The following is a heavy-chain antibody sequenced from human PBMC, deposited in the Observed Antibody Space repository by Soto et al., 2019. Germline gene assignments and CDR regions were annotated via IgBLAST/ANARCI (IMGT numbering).Heavy chain of an antibody. CDR2: IYYSGST. CDR1: GGSVSSGSYY. Sequence: PSETLSLTCTVSGGSVSSGSYYWSWIRQHPGKGLEWIGYIYYSGSTNYNPSLKSRVTISVDTSKNQFSLKLSSVTAADTAVYYCARGQGVPAAQKQYYYYYYYMDVWGKGTTVTVSS. J-gene: IGHJ6*03. D-gene: IGHD2-2*01. CDR3: ARGQGVPAAQKQYYYYYYYMDV. V-gene: IGHV4-61*01.